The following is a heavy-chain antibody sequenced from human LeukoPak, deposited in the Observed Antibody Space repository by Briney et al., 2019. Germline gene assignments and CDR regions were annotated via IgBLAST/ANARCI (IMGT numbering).Heavy chain of an antibody. J-gene: IGHJ4*02. D-gene: IGHD1-26*01. CDR1: GASVGSAGYY. Sequence: EASETLSLTCTVSGASVGSAGYYWSWIRKPPGGGLEWIGYIYYISNTNYNPSLKSRVTMSVDPSKNQFSLKLNSVTAADTAVYYCARTQSQSGSYRYYFGYWGQGTLVTVSS. CDR2: IYYISNT. V-gene: IGHV4-61*08. CDR3: ARTQSQSGSYRYYFGY.